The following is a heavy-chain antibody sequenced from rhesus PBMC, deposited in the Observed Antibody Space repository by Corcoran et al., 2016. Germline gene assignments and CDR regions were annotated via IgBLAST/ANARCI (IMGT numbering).Heavy chain of an antibody. CDR3: TRGGYSYSPSSHFDY. V-gene: IGHV3-136*01. D-gene: IGHD5-12*01. Sequence: EVQLVESGGGLVQPGGSLRLSCAASGFTFSSYDMSWVRQAPGKVLEWVSYISYTGKTIYYADAVTGRFTISRDNAKNSLSLQMSSLRAEDTAVYYCTRGGYSYSPSSHFDYWGQGVLVTVSS. CDR1: GFTFSSYD. CDR2: ISYTGKTI. J-gene: IGHJ4*01.